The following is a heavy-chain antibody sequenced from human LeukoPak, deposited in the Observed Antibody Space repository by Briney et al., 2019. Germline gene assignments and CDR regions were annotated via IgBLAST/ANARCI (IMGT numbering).Heavy chain of an antibody. CDR3: ARLDCDSDGYNWFDP. V-gene: IGHV5-51*01. Sequence: GESLKISCQGFGYTFTNYWIGWVRQMPGKGLGWMGIIFPGDSNTRYSPSFQGQVTMSADKSISTAYLQWSGLKASDSAVYYCARLDCDSDGYNWFDPWGQGTLVTVSS. D-gene: IGHD3-22*01. CDR2: IFPGDSNT. J-gene: IGHJ5*02. CDR1: GYTFTNYW.